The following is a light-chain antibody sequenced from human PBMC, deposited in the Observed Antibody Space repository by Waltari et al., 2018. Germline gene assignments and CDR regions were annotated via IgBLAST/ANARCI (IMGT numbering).Light chain of an antibody. J-gene: IGKJ4*01. V-gene: IGKV3-15*01. CDR1: QTTYTN. Sequence: DTVMTQSPATLSVSPGEGATLSCRVSQTTYTNLAWYQQKPGQVPRLLIYGSSTRATGIPARFSGSGSGTEFTLTISSLQSEDFAVYYCQQYSRWPLTFGGGTKVEIK. CDR3: QQYSRWPLT. CDR2: GSS.